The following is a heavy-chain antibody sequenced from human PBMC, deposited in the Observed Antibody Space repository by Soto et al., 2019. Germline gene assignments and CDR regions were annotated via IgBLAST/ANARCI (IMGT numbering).Heavy chain of an antibody. Sequence: QVQLQESGPGLVKPSQTLSLTCTVSGGSISSGDYYWSWIRQPPGKGLEWIGYIYYSGSTYYNPSLKRRVTISVDTSKNQFSLKLSSVTAADTAVYYCARVGEGYYESSGYYSYYFDYWGQGTLVTVSS. CDR3: ARVGEGYYESSGYYSYYFDY. D-gene: IGHD3-22*01. J-gene: IGHJ4*02. V-gene: IGHV4-30-4*01. CDR2: IYYSGST. CDR1: GGSISSGDYY.